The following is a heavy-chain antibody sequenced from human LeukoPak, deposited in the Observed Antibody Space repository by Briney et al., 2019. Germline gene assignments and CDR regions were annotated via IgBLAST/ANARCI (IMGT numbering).Heavy chain of an antibody. CDR3: ARDPLRYFDWLPRRAPESNWFDP. CDR2: MNPNSGNT. Sequence: GASVKVSCKASGYTFTSYDINWVRQATGQGLEWMGWMNPNSGNTGYAQEFQGRVTMTRNTSISTAYMELSSLRSEDTAVYYCARDPLRYFDWLPRRAPESNWFDPWGQGTLVTVSS. CDR1: GYTFTSYD. D-gene: IGHD3-9*01. J-gene: IGHJ5*02. V-gene: IGHV1-8*01.